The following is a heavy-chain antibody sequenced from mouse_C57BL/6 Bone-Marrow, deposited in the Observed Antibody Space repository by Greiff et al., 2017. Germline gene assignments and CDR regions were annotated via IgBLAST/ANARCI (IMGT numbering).Heavy chain of an antibody. CDR1: GFTFSSYG. D-gene: IGHD1-1*01. CDR2: ISSGGSYT. Sequence: EVMLVESGGDLVKPGGSLKLSCAASGFTFSSYGRSGVRQTPDKRLEWVATISSGGSYTYYTDSVKGRFTISRDNAKKTLYLQMSSLKAEDTAMYYCARHPLYYYVSSWFAYWGQGTLVTVSA. J-gene: IGHJ3*01. CDR3: ARHPLYYYVSSWFAY. V-gene: IGHV5-6*01.